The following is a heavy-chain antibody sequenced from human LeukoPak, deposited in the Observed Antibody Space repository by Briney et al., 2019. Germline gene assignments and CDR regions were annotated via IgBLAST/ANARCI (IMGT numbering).Heavy chain of an antibody. D-gene: IGHD3-10*01. J-gene: IGHJ6*02. V-gene: IGHV3-23*01. CDR1: GFTFSSYA. CDR3: AKDWGILLWLGESEYMDV. CDR2: ISGSGGST. Sequence: PGGSLRLSCAASGFTFSSYAMSWVRQAPGKGLEWVSAISGSGGSTYYADSVKGRFTISRDNSKNTLYLQMNSLRAEDTAVYYCAKDWGILLWLGESEYMDVWGQGTTVTVSS.